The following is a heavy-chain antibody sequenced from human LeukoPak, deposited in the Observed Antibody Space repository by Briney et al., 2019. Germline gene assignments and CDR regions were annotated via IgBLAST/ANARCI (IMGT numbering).Heavy chain of an antibody. CDR1: GPTFTRYG. Sequence: ASVKVSCKASGPTFTRYGISWVRQAPGQGLEWMGWISAYNGNTNYAQKFQGRVTMTTDTSTSTAYMELRRLRSDDTAVYFCARDSWDSSGWPFDYWGEGTLVTVSS. CDR2: ISAYNGNT. CDR3: ARDSWDSSGWPFDY. V-gene: IGHV1-18*01. J-gene: IGHJ4*02. D-gene: IGHD6-19*01.